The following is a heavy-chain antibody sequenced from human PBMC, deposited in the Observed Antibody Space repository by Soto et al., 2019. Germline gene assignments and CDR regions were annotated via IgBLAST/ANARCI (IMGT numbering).Heavy chain of an antibody. D-gene: IGHD3-9*01. CDR3: ARGGETHDILTGRDFDY. CDR1: GGSISSYY. Sequence: SETLSLTCTVSGGSISSYYWSWIRQPPGKGLEWIGYIYYSGSTNYNPSLKSRVTISVDTSKNQFSLKLSSVTAADTAVYYCARGGETHDILTGRDFDYWGQGTLVTVSS. V-gene: IGHV4-59*12. J-gene: IGHJ4*02. CDR2: IYYSGST.